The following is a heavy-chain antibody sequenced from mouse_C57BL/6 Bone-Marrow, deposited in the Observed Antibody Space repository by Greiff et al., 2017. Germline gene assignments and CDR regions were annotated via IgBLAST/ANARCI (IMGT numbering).Heavy chain of an antibody. CDR3: ARSGPLGRSFDY. D-gene: IGHD4-1*01. J-gene: IGHJ2*01. V-gene: IGHV1-55*01. CDR1: GYTFTSYW. Sequence: QVQLQQPGAELVKPGASVKMSCKASGYTFTSYWITWVKQRPGQGLEWIGDIYPTSGRTNYNEKFKSKAILTVDTSSNTAYMQLSSLTSEDTAVFYGARSGPLGRSFDYWGQGTTRTVSS. CDR2: IYPTSGRT.